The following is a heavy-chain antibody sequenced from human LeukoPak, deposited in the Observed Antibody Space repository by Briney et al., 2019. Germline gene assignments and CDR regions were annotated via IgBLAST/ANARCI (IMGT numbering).Heavy chain of an antibody. D-gene: IGHD3-10*01. CDR1: GFTFDDYA. CDR2: ISWNSGSI. J-gene: IGHJ5*02. V-gene: IGHV3-9*01. CDR3: AKATMVRGVISDWFDP. Sequence: GRSLRLSCAASGFTFDDYAMHWVRQAPGKGLEWVSGISWNSGSIGYADSVKGRFTISRDNAKNSLYLQVNSLRAEDTALYYCAKATMVRGVISDWFDPWGQGTLVTVSS.